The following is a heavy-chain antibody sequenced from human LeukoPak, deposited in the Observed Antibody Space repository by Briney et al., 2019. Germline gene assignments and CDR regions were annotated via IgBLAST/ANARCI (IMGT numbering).Heavy chain of an antibody. Sequence: GSLRLSCAASGLTFSSYAMSWVRQAPGKGLEWIGEINHSGSTNYNPSLKSRVTISVDTSKNQFSLKLSSVTAADTAVYYCARAFVPGYTAFDIWGQGTMVTVSS. CDR1: GLTFSSYA. D-gene: IGHD6-13*01. CDR3: ARAFVPGYTAFDI. CDR2: INHSGST. J-gene: IGHJ3*02. V-gene: IGHV4-34*01.